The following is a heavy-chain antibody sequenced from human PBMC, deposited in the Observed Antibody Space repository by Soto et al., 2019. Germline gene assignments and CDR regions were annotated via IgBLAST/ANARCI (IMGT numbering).Heavy chain of an antibody. CDR1: GYTFTSYY. D-gene: IGHD4-17*01. CDR2: INPSGGST. CDR3: ASDLSTVVTGTYYYYYGMDV. V-gene: IGHV1-46*01. J-gene: IGHJ6*02. Sequence: ASVKVSCKASGYTFTSYYMHWVRQAPGQGLEWMGIINPSGGSTSYAQKFQGRVTMTRDTSTSTVYMELSGLRSEDTAVYYCASDLSTVVTGTYYYYYGMDVWGQGTTVTVSS.